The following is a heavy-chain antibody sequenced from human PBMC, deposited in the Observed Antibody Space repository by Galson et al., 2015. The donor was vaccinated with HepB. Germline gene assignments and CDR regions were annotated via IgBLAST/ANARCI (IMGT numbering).Heavy chain of an antibody. Sequence: LSLTCTVSGGSINYHYWSWIRQSPGRGLEWIGYISDSGNTNYHPSLKSRVTISLDTSKNQFSLRLNSVTAADTAVYYCARQSREYSSGWYLGSFNYMDVWGKGSTVTVSS. V-gene: IGHV4-59*11. CDR1: GGSINYHY. D-gene: IGHD6-19*01. CDR3: ARQSREYSSGWYLGSFNYMDV. CDR2: ISDSGNT. J-gene: IGHJ6*03.